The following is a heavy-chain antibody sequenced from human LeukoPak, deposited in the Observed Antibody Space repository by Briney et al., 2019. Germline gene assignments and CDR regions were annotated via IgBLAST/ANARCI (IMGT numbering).Heavy chain of an antibody. V-gene: IGHV3-7*01. CDR3: ARVAWPHCKAESCHRRGLYFDS. Sequence: PGGSLRLSCAVSGFNFRNDWMSWVRQAPGQGLEWVASVKEDEAEHYYADSVNFRFTTYRDFANYIVFLEMNSLRVEDTATYYCARVAWPHCKAESCHRRGLYFDSWGQGTRVTVSP. J-gene: IGHJ4*02. CDR2: VKEDEAEH. CDR1: GFNFRNDW. D-gene: IGHD2-15*01.